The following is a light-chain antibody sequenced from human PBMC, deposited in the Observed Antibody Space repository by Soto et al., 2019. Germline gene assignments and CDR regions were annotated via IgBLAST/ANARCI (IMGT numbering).Light chain of an antibody. J-gene: IGKJ2*01. Sequence: DIVMTQSPDSLAVSLGERATINCKSSQSVLYSANNKNYLAWYQQKPGQPPKLLIYWASTRESGVPERFRGSGSETDFNLTISSLQAEDVAVYYCQQYDNTRHTFGQGNKLEI. CDR2: WAS. CDR1: QSVLYSANNKNY. CDR3: QQYDNTRHT. V-gene: IGKV4-1*01.